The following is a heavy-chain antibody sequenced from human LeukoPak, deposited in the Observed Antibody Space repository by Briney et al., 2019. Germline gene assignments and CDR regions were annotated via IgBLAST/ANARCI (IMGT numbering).Heavy chain of an antibody. D-gene: IGHD6-13*01. Sequence: GGSLRLSCAASGFTFSSYGMRWVRQAPGKGLEWVAVISYDGSNKYYADSVKGRFTISRDNSKNTLYLQMNSLRAEDTAVYYCARDLSSSWYGAPAWGQGTLVIVSS. CDR1: GFTFSSYG. CDR3: ARDLSSSWYGAPA. J-gene: IGHJ5*02. V-gene: IGHV3-30*03. CDR2: ISYDGSNK.